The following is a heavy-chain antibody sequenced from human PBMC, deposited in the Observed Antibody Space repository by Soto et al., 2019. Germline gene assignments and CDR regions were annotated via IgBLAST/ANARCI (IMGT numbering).Heavy chain of an antibody. V-gene: IGHV1-2*02. CDR3: ARQSCGSTSCFYDY. D-gene: IGHD2-2*01. CDR2: LNPNSGAT. Sequence: ASVKVSCKTSEYTFTDNYIYWIRQATGQGLEWMGWLNPNSGATDFAQRFQGRVTLTSDTSISTAYMELNRLTSDDTAVFYCARQSCGSTSCFYDYWGPGTLVTVSS. CDR1: EYTFTDNY. J-gene: IGHJ4*02.